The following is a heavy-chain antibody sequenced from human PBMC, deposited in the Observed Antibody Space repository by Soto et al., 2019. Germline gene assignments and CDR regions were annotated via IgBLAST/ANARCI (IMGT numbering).Heavy chain of an antibody. J-gene: IGHJ4*02. CDR3: ARWVGATFHFDY. CDR2: ISSSSSYI. Sequence: PGGSLRLSCAASGFTFSSYSMNWVRQAPGKGLEWVSSISSSSSYIYYADSVKGRFTISRDNAKNSLYLQMNSLRAEDTAVYYCARWVGATFHFDYWGQGTLVTVSS. V-gene: IGHV3-21*01. D-gene: IGHD1-26*01. CDR1: GFTFSSYS.